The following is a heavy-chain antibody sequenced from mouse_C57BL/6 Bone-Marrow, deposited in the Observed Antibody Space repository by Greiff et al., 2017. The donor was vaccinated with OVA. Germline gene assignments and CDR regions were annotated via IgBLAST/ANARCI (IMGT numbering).Heavy chain of an antibody. CDR2: IPASIGRT. J-gene: IGHJ3*01. CDR3: ARPYYGSSYPAY. D-gene: IGHD1-1*01. CDR1: GSAVFPYAY. V-gene: IGHV15-2*01. Sequence: QVQLQQSGSELGSPGASVKLSCKDSGSAVFPYAYKCGVRQHAGGGVEWIGGIPASIGRTINGEKFDDKATLDADTLSNTSYLELNSLTSEDSAIYYCARPYYGSSYPAYWGQGTLVTVSA.